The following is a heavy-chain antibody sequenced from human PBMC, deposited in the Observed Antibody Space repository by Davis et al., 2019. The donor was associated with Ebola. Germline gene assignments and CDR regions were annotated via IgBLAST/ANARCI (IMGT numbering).Heavy chain of an antibody. CDR2: IYYSGST. CDR1: GGSVSSGSYY. CDR3: ARVGPAAYYYYMDV. J-gene: IGHJ6*03. Sequence: PSETLSLTCTVSGGSVSSGSYYWSWIRQPPGKGLEWIGYIYYSGSTNYNPSLKSRVTISVDTSKNQFSLKLSSVTAADTAVYYCARVGPAAYYYYMDVWGKGTTVTVSS. V-gene: IGHV4-61*01. D-gene: IGHD2-2*01.